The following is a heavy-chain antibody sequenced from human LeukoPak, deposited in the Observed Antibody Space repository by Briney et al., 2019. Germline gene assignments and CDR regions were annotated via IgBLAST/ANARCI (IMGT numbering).Heavy chain of an antibody. D-gene: IGHD4-17*01. J-gene: IGHJ1*01. CDR3: ARARDYGDYGQYFQH. V-gene: IGHV1-69*04. Sequence: GASVKVSCKASGGTFSSYAISWVRQAPGQGLEWMGRIIPILGIANYAQKFQGRVTITADKSTSTAYMELSSLRSEDTAVYYCARARDYGDYGQYFQHWGQGTLVTVSS. CDR2: IIPILGIA. CDR1: GGTFSSYA.